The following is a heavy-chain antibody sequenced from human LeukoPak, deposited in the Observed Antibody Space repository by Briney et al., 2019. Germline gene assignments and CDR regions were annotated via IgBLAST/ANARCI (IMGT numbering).Heavy chain of an antibody. V-gene: IGHV3-30*04. CDR2: ISYDGSNK. J-gene: IGHJ4*02. CDR3: ARDSSNWGSYYFDY. Sequence: PGRSLRLSCAASGFTFSSYAMHWVRQAPGKGLEWVAVISYDGSNKYYADSVKGRFTISRDNSKNTLYLQMNSLRAEDTAVYYCARDSSNWGSYYFDYWGQGTLVTVSS. D-gene: IGHD7-27*01. CDR1: GFTFSSYA.